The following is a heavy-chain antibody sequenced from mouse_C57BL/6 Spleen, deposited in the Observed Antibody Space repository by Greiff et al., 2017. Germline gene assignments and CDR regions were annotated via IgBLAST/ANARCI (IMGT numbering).Heavy chain of an antibody. J-gene: IGHJ1*03. V-gene: IGHV2-2*01. CDR1: GFSLTSYG. CDR3: ASPYGSSYGWYFDV. D-gene: IGHD1-1*01. Sequence: QVQLKQSGPGLVQPSQSLSITCTVSGFSLTSYGVHWVRQSPGKGLEWLGVIWSGGSTDYNAAFISRLSISQDNSQRQVFFKMNSLQADDTAIYYCASPYGSSYGWYFDVWGTGTTVTVSS. CDR2: IWSGGST.